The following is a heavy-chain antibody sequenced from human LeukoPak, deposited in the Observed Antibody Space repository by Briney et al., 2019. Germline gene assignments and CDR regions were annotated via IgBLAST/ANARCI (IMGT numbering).Heavy chain of an antibody. CDR1: GGSFSGYY. D-gene: IGHD6-13*01. V-gene: IGHV4-34*01. J-gene: IGHJ4*02. CDR2: INHSGST. Sequence: SETLSLTCAVYGGSFSGYYWSWIRQPPGKGLEWIGEINHSGSTNYSPSLKSRVTISVDTSKNQFSLRLSSVTAADTAVYYCARVDSRTAQFDYWGQGTLVTVSS. CDR3: ARVDSRTAQFDY.